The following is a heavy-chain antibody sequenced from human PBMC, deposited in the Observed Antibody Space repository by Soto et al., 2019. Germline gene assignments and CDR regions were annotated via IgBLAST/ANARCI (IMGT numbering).Heavy chain of an antibody. CDR3: ARESEDLTSNFDY. CDR1: GFTFTRYS. J-gene: IGHJ4*02. Sequence: GGSLRLSCAASGFTFTRYSMNWVRQAPGKGLEWVSSISSTTNYIYYGDSMKGRFTISRDNAKNSLYLEVNSLRAEDTAVYYCARESEDLTSNFDYWGQGTQVTGS. CDR2: ISSTTNYI. V-gene: IGHV3-21*06.